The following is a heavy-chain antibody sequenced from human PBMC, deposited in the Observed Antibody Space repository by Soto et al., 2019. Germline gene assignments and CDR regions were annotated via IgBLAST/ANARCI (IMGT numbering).Heavy chain of an antibody. CDR2: ISYSGST. CDR3: ARAVGAPTSPNFDY. Sequence: SETLSLTCSVSGDTIRSDYWNWIRQPPGKRLEWIGYISYSGSTYYNPSLKSRVTISVDTSKNQFSLKLSSVTAADTAVYYCARAVGAPTSPNFDYWGQGTLVTVSS. D-gene: IGHD2-15*01. J-gene: IGHJ4*02. CDR1: GDTIRSDY. V-gene: IGHV4-59*12.